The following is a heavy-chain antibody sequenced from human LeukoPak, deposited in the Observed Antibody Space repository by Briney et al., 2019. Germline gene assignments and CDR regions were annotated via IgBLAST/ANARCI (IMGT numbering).Heavy chain of an antibody. J-gene: IGHJ4*02. CDR2: IKQDGSEK. CDR3: ARDPGYCSGGSCYRKSYFDY. CDR1: GFTFSSYW. D-gene: IGHD2-15*01. V-gene: IGHV3-7*01. Sequence: GGSLRLSCAASGFTFSSYWMSWVRQAPGKGLEWVANIKQDGSEKYYVDSVKGRFTISRDNAKNSLYLQMNSLRAEDTAVYYCARDPGYCSGGSCYRKSYFDYWGQGTLVTVSS.